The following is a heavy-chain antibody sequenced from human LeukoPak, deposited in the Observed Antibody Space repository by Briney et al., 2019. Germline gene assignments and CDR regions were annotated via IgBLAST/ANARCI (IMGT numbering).Heavy chain of an antibody. Sequence: PGRSLRLSCAVSGFSFSNYGIHWVRQAPGKGLEWVAVISYDGYDKYYADSVKGRFTISRDNSRNTLFLQLNSLRPGDTAVYFCAKDNGISEAGTDEGLDHWGQGTLVTVSS. V-gene: IGHV3-30*18. CDR3: AKDNGISEAGTDEGLDH. D-gene: IGHD6-19*01. CDR1: GFSFSNYG. CDR2: ISYDGYDK. J-gene: IGHJ4*02.